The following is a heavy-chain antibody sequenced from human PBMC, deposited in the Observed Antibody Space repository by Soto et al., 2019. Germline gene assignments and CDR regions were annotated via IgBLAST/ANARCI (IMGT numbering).Heavy chain of an antibody. CDR2: INAANGDT. V-gene: IGHV1-3*01. D-gene: IGHD1-7*01. Sequence: QVHLVQSGADVRKPGASVSLSCKASGYTFTNYALHWVRQAPGQSLEWIGWINAANGDTKYSQKFRDRVTITRDTSANIAYMSLSSLRSDDTAVYYCARDAEELLVLYYFPYWGQGAQVSVSS. CDR3: ARDAEELLVLYYFPY. CDR1: GYTFTNYA. J-gene: IGHJ4*02.